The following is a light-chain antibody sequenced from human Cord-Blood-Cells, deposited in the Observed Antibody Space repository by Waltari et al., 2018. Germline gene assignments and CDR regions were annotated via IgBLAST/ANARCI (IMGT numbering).Light chain of an antibody. V-gene: IGLV1-44*01. CDR2: XNN. J-gene: IGLJ3*02. Sequence: QSVLTQPPXASGTPGQRVTXSCSGSSSNXXSNTVNXXQQLPGPAXXRLTXXNNXXXSGXXDRXXXSKSXXSAXXAIXXLQSEDXADYYCAAWDDSLNGWVFGGG. CDR3: AAWDDSLNGWV. CDR1: SSNXXSNT.